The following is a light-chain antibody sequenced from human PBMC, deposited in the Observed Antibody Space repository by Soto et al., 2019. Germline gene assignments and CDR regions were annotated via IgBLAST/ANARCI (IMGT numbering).Light chain of an antibody. V-gene: IGLV2-14*01. CDR1: SSDVGTYNY. Sequence: QSVLTQPASVSGSPGQSITIPCTGTSSDVGTYNYVSWYQQHSGKAPKLMIYEVSNRPSGVSNRFSGSKSGNTASLTISGLQAEDEADYYCSAYTSSLTLYVFGSGTKVTVL. J-gene: IGLJ1*01. CDR2: EVS. CDR3: SAYTSSLTLYV.